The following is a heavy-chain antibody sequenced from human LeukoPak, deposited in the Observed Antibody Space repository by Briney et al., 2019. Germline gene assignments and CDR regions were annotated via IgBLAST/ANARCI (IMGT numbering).Heavy chain of an antibody. J-gene: IGHJ3*02. V-gene: IGHV4-39*01. CDR2: ISYSEST. CDR1: GGSISSSSYY. D-gene: IGHD3-3*01. Sequence: SETLSLTCTVSGGSISSSSYYWGWLRQPPGKGLEWFGSISYSESTYYNPSLKSRVTISVDTTKNQFSLKVGSLTAADTAVYYCARRLGVITRDAYDIWGQGTMVIVSS. CDR3: ARRLGVITRDAYDI.